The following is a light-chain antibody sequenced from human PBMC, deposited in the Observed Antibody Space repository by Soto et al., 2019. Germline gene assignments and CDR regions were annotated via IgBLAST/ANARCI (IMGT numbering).Light chain of an antibody. CDR1: SSDDGGYNY. CDR3: SSYAGNNLLV. V-gene: IGLV2-8*01. CDR2: EVN. Sequence: QSALTQPPSASGSPGQSVTISCTGTSSDDGGYNYVSWYQQHPGKAPRLMIYEVNKRPSGVPYRFSGSKSGNTASLTVSGLQADDEAVYYCSSYAGNNLLVFGGGTKLTVL. J-gene: IGLJ2*01.